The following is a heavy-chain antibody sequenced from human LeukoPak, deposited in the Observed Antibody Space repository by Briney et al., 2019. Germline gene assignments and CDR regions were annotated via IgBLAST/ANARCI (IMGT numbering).Heavy chain of an antibody. CDR1: GFAFSSSW. Sequence: GGSLRLSYAASGFAFSSSWMHWVRQAPGKGLVWVSRITRDGSSTTYADSVKGRFTTSRDNAKNTLYLQMDSLRDDDTAVYYCARDPGYESWSPFWGGMDVWGNGTTVIVSS. V-gene: IGHV3-74*01. CDR3: ARDPGYESWSPFWGGMDV. D-gene: IGHD3-16*01. J-gene: IGHJ6*04. CDR2: ITRDGSST.